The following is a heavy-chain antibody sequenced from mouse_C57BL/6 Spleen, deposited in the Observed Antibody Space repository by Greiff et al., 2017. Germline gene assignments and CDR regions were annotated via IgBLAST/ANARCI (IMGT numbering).Heavy chain of an antibody. CDR2: ISFKSDNYAT. J-gene: IGHJ2*01. CDR3: TRYFDY. V-gene: IGHV6-3*01. Sequence: DVKLVESGGGLVQPGGSMKLSCVASGFTFSNYWMNWVRQSTEKGLEWVAKISFKSDNYATHYAVSVKGKFTISRDDSKSSVYLQMNNLRADDTGIYYCTRYFDYWGQGTTLTVSS. CDR1: GFTFSNYW.